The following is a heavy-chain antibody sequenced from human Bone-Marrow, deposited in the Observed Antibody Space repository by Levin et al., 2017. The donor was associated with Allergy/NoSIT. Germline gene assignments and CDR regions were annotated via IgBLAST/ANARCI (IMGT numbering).Heavy chain of an antibody. CDR1: GFTFTSYA. D-gene: IGHD3-22*01. CDR3: AEDRAIHSSLWFDS. J-gene: IGHJ5*01. Sequence: GESLKISCAASGFTFTSYAMNWVRQAPGKGLEWVSSISASGGSTHYADSVKGRSTISRDHSKNTLYLQVISLKAEDTAIHFCAEDRAIHSSLWFDSWGQGTLVTVYS. CDR2: ISASGGST. V-gene: IGHV3-23*01.